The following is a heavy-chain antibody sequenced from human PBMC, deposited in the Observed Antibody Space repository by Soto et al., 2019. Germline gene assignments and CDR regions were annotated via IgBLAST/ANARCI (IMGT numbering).Heavy chain of an antibody. Sequence: QLQLQESGPGLVKPSETLSLTCTVSGGSVSSSSYFWGWIRQPAGKGLEWIGSIYYSGTTYYNPSLKSRVTISVDRPKTQFSLRLTSVTAAETAVYYCSSAWHLHSGALACAPGSHWGQGTLLTVSS. CDR3: SSAWHLHSGALACAPGSH. D-gene: IGHD3-10*01. J-gene: IGHJ4*02. V-gene: IGHV4-39*01. CDR1: GGSVSSSSYF. CDR2: IYYSGTT.